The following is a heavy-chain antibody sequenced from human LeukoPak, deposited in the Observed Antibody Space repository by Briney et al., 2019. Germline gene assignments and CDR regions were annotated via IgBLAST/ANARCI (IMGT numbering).Heavy chain of an antibody. CDR1: GFTFSSYG. J-gene: IGHJ4*02. CDR3: SRSAYHDGSGNYYDY. CDR2: ISDGGSTT. V-gene: IGHV3-74*01. Sequence: PGGSLRLSCAASGFTFSSYGMHWVRQAPGKGLVWVSRISDGGSTTTYADSVKGRFTISRDNAKNTLYLQMNGLRAEDTAVYYCSRSAYHDGSGNYYDYWGQGTLVTVSS. D-gene: IGHD3-22*01.